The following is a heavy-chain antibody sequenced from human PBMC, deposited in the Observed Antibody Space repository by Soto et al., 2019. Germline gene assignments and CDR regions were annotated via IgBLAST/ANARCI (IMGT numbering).Heavy chain of an antibody. CDR2: IYSGGST. CDR1: GFTFSSYY. V-gene: IGHV3-66*01. CDR3: ARDRGYCSGGSCLAYYYYYYMDV. J-gene: IGHJ6*03. Sequence: GGSLRLSCAASGFTFSSYYMSWVRQAPGKGLEWVSVIYSGGSTYYADSVKGRFTISRDNSKNTLYLQMNSLRAEDTAVYYCARDRGYCSGGSCLAYYYYYYMDVWGKGTTVTVSS. D-gene: IGHD2-15*01.